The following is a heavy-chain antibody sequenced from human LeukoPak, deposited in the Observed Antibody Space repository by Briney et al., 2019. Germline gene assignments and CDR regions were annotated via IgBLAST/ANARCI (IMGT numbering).Heavy chain of an antibody. CDR1: GFTFSSYW. Sequence: GGSLRLSCAASGFTFSSYWMSWVRQAPGKGLEWVANIKQDGSEKNYVDSVKGRFTISRDNAKNSLYLQMNSLRAEDTAVYYCASLLTYYDFWSGYGSWFDYWGQGTLVTVSS. D-gene: IGHD3-3*01. J-gene: IGHJ4*02. CDR2: IKQDGSEK. V-gene: IGHV3-7*03. CDR3: ASLLTYYDFWSGYGSWFDY.